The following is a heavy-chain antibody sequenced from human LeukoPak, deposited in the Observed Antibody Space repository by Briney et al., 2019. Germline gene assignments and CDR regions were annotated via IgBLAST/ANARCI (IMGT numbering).Heavy chain of an antibody. D-gene: IGHD5-18*01. J-gene: IGHJ4*02. V-gene: IGHV1-46*01. CDR1: GYTFTNNY. CDR3: ARMDMDTAMVTNYLDH. CDR2: IHPSGSST. Sequence: ASVKISCKAAGYTFTNNYMHWVRQAPGQGLEWMGVIHPSGSSTNYAQKFQGRVTMTKDTSTSTVYIELSSLRSEDTAVYYCARMDMDTAMVTNYLDHWGQGTLVTVSA.